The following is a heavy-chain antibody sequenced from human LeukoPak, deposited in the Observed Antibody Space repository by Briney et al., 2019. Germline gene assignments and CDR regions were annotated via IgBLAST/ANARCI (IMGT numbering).Heavy chain of an antibody. CDR2: INPSGGGT. D-gene: IGHD3-10*01. V-gene: IGHV1-46*01. J-gene: IGHJ6*03. CDR3: ARDGVGSGAYEPASYYYYMDV. Sequence: ASVKVSCKASGYTFTTYYIHWVRQAPGQGLEWMGIINPSGGGTTYTQMFQGRVTMTRDTSTSTVYMELSSLRSEDTAVYYCARDGVGSGAYEPASYYYYMDVWGKGTTVTVSS. CDR1: GYTFTTYY.